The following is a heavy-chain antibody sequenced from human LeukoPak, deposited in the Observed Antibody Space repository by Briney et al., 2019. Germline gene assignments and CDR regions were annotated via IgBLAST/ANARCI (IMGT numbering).Heavy chain of an antibody. J-gene: IGHJ4*02. D-gene: IGHD3-10*01. CDR3: ARAHITMVRGVNKYYFDY. V-gene: IGHV4-34*01. Sequence: NASETLSLTCAVYGGSFSGYYWSWIRQPPGKGLEWIGEINHSGSTNYNPSLKSRVTISVDTSKNQFSLKLSSVTAADTAVYYCARAHITMVRGVNKYYFDYWGQGTLVTVSS. CDR2: INHSGST. CDR1: GGSFSGYY.